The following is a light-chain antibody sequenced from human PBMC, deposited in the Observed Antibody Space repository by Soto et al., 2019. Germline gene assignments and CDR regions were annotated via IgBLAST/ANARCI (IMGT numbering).Light chain of an antibody. CDR2: AAS. V-gene: IGKV1-6*01. CDR3: LQDYGDSWT. J-gene: IGKJ1*01. CDR1: QSISTW. Sequence: AAQLTQSPSSLSASVGDRVTMSCRASQSISTWLAWYQQKPGKAPNLLIYAASSLQSGVPSRFSGSGSGTDFTLTISSLQPEDFASYYCLQDYGDSWTFGQGTK.